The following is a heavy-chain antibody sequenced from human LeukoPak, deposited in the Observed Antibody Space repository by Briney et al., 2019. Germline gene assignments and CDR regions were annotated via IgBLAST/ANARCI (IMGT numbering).Heavy chain of an antibody. Sequence: ASVKVSCKASGYTFTSYGISWVRQAPGQGLEWMGWISAYNGNTNYAQKLQGGVTMTTDTSTSTAYMELRSLRSDDTAVYYCARVGRRFGVVILAWYFDYWGQGTLVTVSS. CDR3: ARVGRRFGVVILAWYFDY. J-gene: IGHJ4*02. D-gene: IGHD3-3*01. CDR2: ISAYNGNT. CDR1: GYTFTSYG. V-gene: IGHV1-18*01.